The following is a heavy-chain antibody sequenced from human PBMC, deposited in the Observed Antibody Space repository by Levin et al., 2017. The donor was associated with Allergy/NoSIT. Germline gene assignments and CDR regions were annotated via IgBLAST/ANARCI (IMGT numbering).Heavy chain of an antibody. CDR2: TSGGGDTT. CDR3: AKAFYTTSGRTLDY. J-gene: IGHJ4*02. CDR1: GFTFSSYA. D-gene: IGHD3-16*01. V-gene: IGHV3-23*01. Sequence: GGSLRLSCAASGFTFSSYAMNWVRQAPGKGLEWVSATSGGGDTTYYADSVRGRFTISRDNSKDTLYLQMNSLRAEDTAVYYCAKAFYTTSGRTLDYWGQGTLVAVSS.